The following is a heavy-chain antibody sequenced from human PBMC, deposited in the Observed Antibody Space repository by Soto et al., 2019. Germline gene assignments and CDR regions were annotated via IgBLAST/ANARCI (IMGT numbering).Heavy chain of an antibody. Sequence: PWGSLRVSCAASGFTFSRYWMHWVRQVPGKGLLWVSRIDEYGNTIDYADSVRGRFTISRDNARNTLYLEMNSLRAEDTALYYCTRDIGGRWAYWGPGTLVTVSS. J-gene: IGHJ4*02. CDR1: GFTFSRYW. V-gene: IGHV3-74*01. CDR2: IDEYGNTI. D-gene: IGHD3-16*01. CDR3: TRDIGGRWAY.